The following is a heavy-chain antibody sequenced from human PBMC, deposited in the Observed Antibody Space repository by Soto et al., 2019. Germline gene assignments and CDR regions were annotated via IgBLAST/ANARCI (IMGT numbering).Heavy chain of an antibody. CDR1: GFTFSSYW. V-gene: IGHV3-7*01. CDR2: IKQDGSEK. D-gene: IGHD6-13*01. Sequence: GGSLRLSCAASGFTFSSYWMSWVRQAPGKGLEWVANIKQDGSEKYYVDSVKGRFTISRDNAKNSLYLQMNSLRAEDTAVYYCATPASYSSSWSPAYYFDYWGQGTLVTVSS. J-gene: IGHJ4*02. CDR3: ATPASYSSSWSPAYYFDY.